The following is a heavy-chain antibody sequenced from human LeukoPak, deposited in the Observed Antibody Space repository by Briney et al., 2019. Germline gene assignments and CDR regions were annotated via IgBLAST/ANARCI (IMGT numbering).Heavy chain of an antibody. CDR3: MTDEEP. CDR2: INSKADGGTT. Sequence: GGSLRLSCAACGFTFSNGWKRWVRQAPGKGLEWVGRINSKADGGTTDYAASVKGRFTISRDDSKNTLYLQTNSLKLEDTAFYYCMTDEEPWGQGTLVTVSS. CDR1: GFTFSNGW. J-gene: IGHJ5*02. V-gene: IGHV3-15*01.